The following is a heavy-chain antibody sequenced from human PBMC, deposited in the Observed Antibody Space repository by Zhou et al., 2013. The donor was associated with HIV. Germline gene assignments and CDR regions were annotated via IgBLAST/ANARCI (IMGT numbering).Heavy chain of an antibody. D-gene: IGHD3-10*01. Sequence: QVQLVQSESDVKKPGASVKVSCKASGYTFTGYYMHWVRQAPGQGLEWMGWINPNSGATSYAQKFRGRVTMTGDTSISTAYMELRSLTSDDTAVYYCARDRPGGFGELSGFDYWGQGTLVTVSS. CDR3: ARDRPGGFGELSGFDY. V-gene: IGHV1-2*02. CDR1: GYTFTGYY. CDR2: INPNSGAT. J-gene: IGHJ4*02.